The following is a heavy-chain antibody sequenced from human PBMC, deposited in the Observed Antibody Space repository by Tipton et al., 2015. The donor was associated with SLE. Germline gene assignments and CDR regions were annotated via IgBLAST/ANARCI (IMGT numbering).Heavy chain of an antibody. CDR2: IYTGGRT. Sequence: TLSLTCTVSGGSIIGYYWSWIRQPAGKGPEWIGRIYTGGRTIHNPSLNSRVTMSLDTSKSQFSLKLSSVTAADTAVYYCARHPSSFDYYYYYYMDVWGKGTTVTVSS. V-gene: IGHV4-4*07. J-gene: IGHJ6*03. CDR1: GGSIIGYY. CDR3: ARHPSSFDYYYYYYMDV.